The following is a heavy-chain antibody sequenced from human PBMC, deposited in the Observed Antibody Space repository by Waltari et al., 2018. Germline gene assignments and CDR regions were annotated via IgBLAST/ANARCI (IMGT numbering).Heavy chain of an antibody. V-gene: IGHV3-7*01. D-gene: IGHD2-2*01. Sequence: EVQLVESGGGLVQPGGSLRLSCGASGCTFSGDWMSWVRQVPGKGLEWGDNIKYDGSQKYYVDSVKGRFTISRDNARNSVYLQMNSLRVEDTAVYYCAKSRGFEYWGQGTLITVSS. CDR2: IKYDGSQK. CDR3: AKSRGFEY. J-gene: IGHJ4*02. CDR1: GCTFSGDW.